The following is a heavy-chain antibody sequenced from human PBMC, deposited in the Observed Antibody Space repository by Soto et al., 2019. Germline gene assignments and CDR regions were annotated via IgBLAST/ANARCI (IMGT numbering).Heavy chain of an antibody. D-gene: IGHD6-19*01. CDR2: IYWNDDK. J-gene: IGHJ5*02. CDR1: GFSLSTSGVG. V-gene: IGHV2-5*01. CDR3: SNSHLFYAEWLVPTTHKWFDP. Sequence: QITLKESGPTLVKPTQTLTLTCTFSGFSLSTSGVGVGWIRQPPGKALEWLALIYWNDDKRYSPSLKSRLTITKDTSKNQVVLTMTNMDPVDTATYYCSNSHLFYAEWLVPTTHKWFDPWGQGTLFTVSS.